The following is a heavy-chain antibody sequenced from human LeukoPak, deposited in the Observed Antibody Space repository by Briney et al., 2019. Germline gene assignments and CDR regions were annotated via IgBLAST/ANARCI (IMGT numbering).Heavy chain of an antibody. D-gene: IGHD2-2*02. V-gene: IGHV3-23*01. CDR1: GFTFSSYA. CDR3: ARHCSSTSCYTFGMDV. Sequence: GGSLRLSCAASGFTFSSYAMSWVRQAPGKGLEWVSAISGSGGSTYYADSVKGRFTISRDNSKNTLYLQMNSLRAEDTAVYYCARHCSSTSCYTFGMDVWGQGTTVTVSS. CDR2: ISGSGGST. J-gene: IGHJ6*02.